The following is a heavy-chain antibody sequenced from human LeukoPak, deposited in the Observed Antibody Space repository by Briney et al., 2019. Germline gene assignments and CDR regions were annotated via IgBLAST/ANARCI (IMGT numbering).Heavy chain of an antibody. D-gene: IGHD3-3*01. CDR1: GFTFSSYS. J-gene: IGHJ4*02. CDR3: ARDLEEKSYDFWSGYKQNYFDY. Sequence: PGGSLRLSCAPSGFTFSSYSMNWVRQAPGKGLEWVSSISSSSSYIYYADSVKGRFTISRDNAKNSLYLQMNSLRAEDTAVYYCARDLEEKSYDFWSGYKQNYFDYWGQGTLVTVSS. CDR2: ISSSSSYI. V-gene: IGHV3-21*01.